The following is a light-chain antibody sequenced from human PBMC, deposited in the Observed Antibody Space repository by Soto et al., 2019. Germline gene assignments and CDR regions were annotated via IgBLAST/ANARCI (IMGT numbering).Light chain of an antibody. CDR1: ESVSSN. J-gene: IGKJ4*01. V-gene: IGKV3-15*01. CDR3: QQYNNWPLT. Sequence: EIVMTQSPVTLSMSPGERATLSCRAGESVSSNLAWYQQKPGQAPRLLIYGASTRATGIPVRFSGSGSGTEFTLTISSLQSEDFAVYYCQQYNNWPLTFGGGTKVDIK. CDR2: GAS.